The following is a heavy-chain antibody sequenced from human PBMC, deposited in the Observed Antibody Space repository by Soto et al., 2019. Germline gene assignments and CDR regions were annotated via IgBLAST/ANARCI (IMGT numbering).Heavy chain of an antibody. CDR3: AKDGIVGAPFLFRFYYGLGV. CDR2: ISYDGSNK. Sequence: PGGSLRLSCAASGFTFSSYGMHWVRQAPGKGLEWVAVISYDGSNKYYADSVKGRFTISRDNSKNTLYLQMNSLRAEDTAVYYCAKDGIVGAPFLFRFYYGLGVWGQGTTVTVSS. V-gene: IGHV3-30*18. CDR1: GFTFSSYG. D-gene: IGHD1-26*01. J-gene: IGHJ6*02.